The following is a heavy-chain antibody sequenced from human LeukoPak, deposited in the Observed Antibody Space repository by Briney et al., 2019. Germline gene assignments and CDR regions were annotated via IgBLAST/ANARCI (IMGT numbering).Heavy chain of an antibody. CDR1: GFTFDDYG. Sequence: GGSLRLSCAASGFTFDDYGMSWVRQAPGKGLEWVSGINWNGGSTGYADSVKGRFTISRDNAKNSLYLQMNSLRAEDTAIYYCARVINFYYYMDVWGKGTTVTISS. J-gene: IGHJ6*03. D-gene: IGHD2/OR15-2a*01. CDR2: INWNGGST. CDR3: ARVINFYYYMDV. V-gene: IGHV3-20*04.